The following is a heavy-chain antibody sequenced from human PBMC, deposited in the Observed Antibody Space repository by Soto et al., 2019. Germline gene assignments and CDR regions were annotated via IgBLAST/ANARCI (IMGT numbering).Heavy chain of an antibody. Sequence: GGSLRLSCAASGFTFSSYAMHWVRQVPGKGLEWVAVISYDGSNKYYADSVKGRFTISRDNSKNTLYLQMNSLRAEDTAVYYCARDRGSSSWGLFDYWGQGTLVTVSS. V-gene: IGHV3-30-3*01. J-gene: IGHJ4*02. D-gene: IGHD6-13*01. CDR2: ISYDGSNK. CDR1: GFTFSSYA. CDR3: ARDRGSSSWGLFDY.